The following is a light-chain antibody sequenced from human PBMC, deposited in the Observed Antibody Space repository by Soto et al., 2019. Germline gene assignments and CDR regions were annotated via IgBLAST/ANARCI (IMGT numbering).Light chain of an antibody. CDR1: QSISTY. Sequence: DIQITQSPSSLSASIGDRITITFRASQSISTYLNWYQQKPGKAPSLLIYGASTLQSGVPSRFSGSGSATDFTLTISSLQPEDFATYYCQQTFITPPLAFGGGTKVEIK. CDR2: GAS. V-gene: IGKV1-39*01. CDR3: QQTFITPPLA. J-gene: IGKJ4*01.